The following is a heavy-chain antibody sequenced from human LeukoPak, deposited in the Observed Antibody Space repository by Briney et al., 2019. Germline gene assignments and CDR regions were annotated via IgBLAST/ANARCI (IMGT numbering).Heavy chain of an antibody. CDR1: GGSFSGYY. CDR2: INHSGST. Sequence: SETLSLTCTVYGGSFSGYYWSWIRQPPGKGLEWIGEINHSGSTNYNPSLKSRVTISVDTSKNQFSLKLSSVTAADTAVYYCARDYYDSSGYYYSRDFYYGMDVWGQGTTVTVSS. V-gene: IGHV4-34*01. CDR3: ARDYYDSSGYYYSRDFYYGMDV. D-gene: IGHD3-22*01. J-gene: IGHJ6*02.